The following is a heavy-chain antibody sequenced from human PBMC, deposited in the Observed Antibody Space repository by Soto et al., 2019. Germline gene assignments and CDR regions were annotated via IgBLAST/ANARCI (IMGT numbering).Heavy chain of an antibody. V-gene: IGHV4-39*01. D-gene: IGHD2-15*01. Sequence: KTSETLSLTCTVSGGSISSSSYYWGWIRQPPGKGLEWIGSIYYSGSTYYNPSLKSRVTISVDTSKNQFSLKLSSVTAADTAVYYCARRLYCSGGSCYDFDYWGQGTLVTVSS. CDR2: IYYSGST. J-gene: IGHJ4*02. CDR1: GGSISSSSYY. CDR3: ARRLYCSGGSCYDFDY.